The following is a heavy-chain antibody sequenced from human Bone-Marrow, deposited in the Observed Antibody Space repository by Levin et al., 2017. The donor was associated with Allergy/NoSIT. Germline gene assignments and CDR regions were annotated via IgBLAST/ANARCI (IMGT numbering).Heavy chain of an antibody. CDR1: GGSISNYY. CDR2: IYYSGST. CDR3: ARHSSDYFYFDY. D-gene: IGHD3-22*01. J-gene: IGHJ4*02. V-gene: IGHV4-59*01. Sequence: PSETLSLTCTVSGGSISNYYWSWIRQSPGEGLEWIGYIYYSGSTKYNPSLKGRVTISVDTSNNQFSLELSSMTAADTAVYYCARHSSDYFYFDYWGQGTLVTVSS.